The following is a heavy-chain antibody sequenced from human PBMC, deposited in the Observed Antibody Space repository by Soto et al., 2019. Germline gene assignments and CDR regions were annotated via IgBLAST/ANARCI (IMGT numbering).Heavy chain of an antibody. J-gene: IGHJ4*02. CDR2: FDPEDGET. CDR1: GYTLTELS. V-gene: IGHV1-24*01. Sequence: GASVKVSCKVSGYTLTELSMHWVRQAPGKGLEWMGGFDPEDGETVYAQKFQGRVTMTEDTSTDTAYMELSSLRSEDTAVYYCATGLWDYGGETPYWGQGTLVTVSS. CDR3: ATGLWDYGGETPY. D-gene: IGHD4-17*01.